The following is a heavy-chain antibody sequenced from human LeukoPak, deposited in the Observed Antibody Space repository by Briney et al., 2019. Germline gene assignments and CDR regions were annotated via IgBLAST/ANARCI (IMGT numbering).Heavy chain of an antibody. D-gene: IGHD6-13*01. CDR2: IYYSGST. Sequence: SETLSLTCTVSGGSISSYYWSWIRQPPGKGLEWIGYIYYSGSTNYNPSLKSRVTISVDTSRNQFSLKLSSVTAADTAVYYCARNGEYIAAALGFDPWGQGTLVTVSS. CDR1: GGSISSYY. V-gene: IGHV4-59*08. CDR3: ARNGEYIAAALGFDP. J-gene: IGHJ5*02.